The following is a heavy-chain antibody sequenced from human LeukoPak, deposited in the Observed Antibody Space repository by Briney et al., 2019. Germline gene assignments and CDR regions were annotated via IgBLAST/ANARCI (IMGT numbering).Heavy chain of an antibody. J-gene: IGHJ3*02. CDR3: IRGGIRVSGIDAFDI. Sequence: GGSLTLSCAASGFTLRDYDMHWVRQVPGRGLEWVSAIGIGDDTHYPDSVKGRFSISRENAKNSLYLQMNTLRDGDTAVYYCIRGGIRVSGIDAFDIWGQGTMVTVSS. CDR2: IGIGDDT. V-gene: IGHV3-13*01. D-gene: IGHD5/OR15-5a*01. CDR1: GFTLRDYD.